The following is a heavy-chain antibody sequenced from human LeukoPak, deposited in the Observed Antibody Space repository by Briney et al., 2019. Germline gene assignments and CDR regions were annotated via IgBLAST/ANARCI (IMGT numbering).Heavy chain of an antibody. CDR1: GFTFGNYW. CDR2: ITPDGSDK. CDR3: ARWGVNAGHYR. D-gene: IGHD3-10*01. Sequence: AGSLRLSCTASGFTFGNYWMAWVRQAPGKGLDWVANITPDGSDKYYVDSVDGRFTIYRDYAQKSLYLQMNGLRADDSGVFYYARWGVNAGHYRWGPGTLVIVSS. V-gene: IGHV3-7*01. J-gene: IGHJ4*02.